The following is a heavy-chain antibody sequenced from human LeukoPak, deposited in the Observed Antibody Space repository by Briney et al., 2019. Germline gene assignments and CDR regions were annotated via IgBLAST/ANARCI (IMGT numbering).Heavy chain of an antibody. V-gene: IGHV1-2*02. CDR2: INPNSGGT. Sequence: ASVKVSCKASGYTFTDYYIHWVRQAPGQGLGWMGWINPNSGGTNFAQNFQGRVTMTRDTSIRTAYMALSKPRSDDTAVYLCARDAVASCSWYWFDPWGQGTLVTVSS. J-gene: IGHJ5*02. CDR1: GYTFTDYY. CDR3: ARDAVASCSWYWFDP. D-gene: IGHD6-13*01.